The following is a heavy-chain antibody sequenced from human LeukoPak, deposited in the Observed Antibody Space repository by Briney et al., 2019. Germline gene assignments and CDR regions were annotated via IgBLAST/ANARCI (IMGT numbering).Heavy chain of an antibody. D-gene: IGHD1-14*01. CDR3: ARHGTISSESYFDY. J-gene: IGHJ4*02. CDR1: GGSVSSYY. Sequence: SETLSLTCSVSGGSVSSYYWSWIRQSPGKGLEWIGYIHNSGRTNYNPSLKSRVTGFVDSSKNQVSLRLSSVTAADTAVYYCARHGTISSESYFDYWGQGALVTVSS. CDR2: IHNSGRT. V-gene: IGHV4-59*08.